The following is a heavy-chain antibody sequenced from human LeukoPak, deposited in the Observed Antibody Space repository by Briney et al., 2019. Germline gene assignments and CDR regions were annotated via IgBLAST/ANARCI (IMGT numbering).Heavy chain of an antibody. D-gene: IGHD2-15*01. J-gene: IGHJ4*02. Sequence: GGSLRLSCAASGFTFSNYWMSWVRQAPGKGLEWVSAISNNGGYTYYADSVQGRFTISRDNSKSTLCLQMNSLRAEDTAVYYCAKQLGYCSDGSCYFPYWGQGTLVTVSS. V-gene: IGHV3-23*01. CDR1: GFTFSNYW. CDR3: AKQLGYCSDGSCYFPY. CDR2: ISNNGGYT.